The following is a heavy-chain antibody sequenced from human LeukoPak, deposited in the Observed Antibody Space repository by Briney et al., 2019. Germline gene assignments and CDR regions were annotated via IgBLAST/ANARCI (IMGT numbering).Heavy chain of an antibody. J-gene: IGHJ5*02. CDR2: ISAYNGNT. D-gene: IGHD6-13*01. CDR3: ARDLGFRSTLSGWFDP. V-gene: IGHV1-18*01. CDR1: GYTFTSYG. Sequence: ASVKVSCKASGYTFTSYGISCVRQAPGQGLEWMGWISAYNGNTNYAQKLQGRVTMTTDTSTSTAYMELRSLRSDDTAVYYCARDLGFRSTLSGWFDPWGQGTLVTVSS.